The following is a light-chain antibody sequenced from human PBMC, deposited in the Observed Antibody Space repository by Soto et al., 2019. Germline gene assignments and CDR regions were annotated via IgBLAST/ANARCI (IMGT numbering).Light chain of an antibody. V-gene: IGKV3-20*01. Sequence: IVLTQSPGTLSLSPGEGATLSCRASQPVNSGYLAWYQQKPGQAPRLLMYGVFTRDTGIPDGFSGSGAGTDFTLTISRLEPGDFAVYYCQVYGRSPKTFGQGTKVEFK. CDR3: QVYGRSPKT. J-gene: IGKJ1*01. CDR1: QPVNSGY. CDR2: GVF.